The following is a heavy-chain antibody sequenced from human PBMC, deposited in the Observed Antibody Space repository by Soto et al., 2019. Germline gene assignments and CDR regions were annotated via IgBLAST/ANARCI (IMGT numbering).Heavy chain of an antibody. CDR2: ISGSGSVT. CDR3: EKGRGGTYGTYYFDF. J-gene: IGHJ4*02. D-gene: IGHD1-26*01. V-gene: IGHV3-48*02. CDR1: GFTFSSYS. Sequence: GGSLRLSCAASGFTFSSYSMNWIRQAPGKGLEWLSYISGSGSVTSYADSVKGRFTISRDNGEKSLYLQMNSLRDGDTAVYYCEKGRGGTYGTYYFDFWGQGTLVTVSS.